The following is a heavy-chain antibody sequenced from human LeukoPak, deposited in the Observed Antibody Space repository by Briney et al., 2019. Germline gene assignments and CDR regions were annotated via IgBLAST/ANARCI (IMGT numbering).Heavy chain of an antibody. CDR1: GGSVNSGTYY. V-gene: IGHV4-61*01. Sequence: SETLSLTCTVSGGSVNSGTYYWSWIRQPPGKGLEWIGYIYYSGSTNYNPSLKSRVTISVDTSKNQFSLKLSSVTAADTAVYYCAGAPVSSSSGYLYYFDYWGQGTLVTVSS. D-gene: IGHD3-22*01. CDR2: IYYSGST. CDR3: AGAPVSSSSGYLYYFDY. J-gene: IGHJ4*02.